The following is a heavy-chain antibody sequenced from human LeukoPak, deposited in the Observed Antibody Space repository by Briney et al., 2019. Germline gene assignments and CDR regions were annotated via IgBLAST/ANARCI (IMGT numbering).Heavy chain of an antibody. D-gene: IGHD1-26*01. CDR3: ARRNSGSYYYYYYYGMDV. CDR2: IYYSGST. Sequence: SETLSLTCTVSGGSISSYYWSWIRQPPGKGLEWIGYIYYSGSTNYNPSLKSRVTISVDTSKNQFFLKLSSVTAADTAVYYCARRNSGSYYYYYYYGMDVWGQGTTVTVSS. V-gene: IGHV4-59*08. CDR1: GGSISSYY. J-gene: IGHJ6*02.